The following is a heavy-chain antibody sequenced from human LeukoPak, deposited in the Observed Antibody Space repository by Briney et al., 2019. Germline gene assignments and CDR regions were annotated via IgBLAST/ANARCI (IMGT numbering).Heavy chain of an antibody. CDR3: ATTLRNNPP. CDR1: GYTFTSYD. V-gene: IGHV1-8*01. CDR2: TNPNTGNT. D-gene: IGHD5-12*01. Sequence: ASVKVSCKASGYTFTSYDINWVRQATGQGLEWIGFTNPNTGNTVYAQKFQGRVITTSDTSINTAYMELSSLTSEDTAVYYCATTLRNNPPWGQGTLVTVSS. J-gene: IGHJ5*02.